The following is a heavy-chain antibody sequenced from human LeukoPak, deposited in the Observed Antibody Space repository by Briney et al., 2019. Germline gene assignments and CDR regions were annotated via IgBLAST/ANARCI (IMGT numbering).Heavy chain of an antibody. D-gene: IGHD4-17*01. CDR1: GFTVSSNY. Sequence: GGSVRLSCAASGFTVSSNYMSWVRQSPGKGLEWVSVIYSGGSTYYADSVKGRFTISRDNSKNTLYLQMNSLRAEDTAVYYCAREIYGDYFDYWGQGTLVTVS. CDR3: AREIYGDYFDY. J-gene: IGHJ4*02. CDR2: IYSGGST. V-gene: IGHV3-53*01.